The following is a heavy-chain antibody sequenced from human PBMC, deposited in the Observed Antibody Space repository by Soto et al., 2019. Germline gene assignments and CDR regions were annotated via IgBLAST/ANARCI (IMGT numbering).Heavy chain of an antibody. J-gene: IGHJ5*02. CDR2: IYYSGST. CDR1: GGSISSGGYF. CDR3: ARSYYGGNSIDWFDP. V-gene: IGHV4-30-4*08. Sequence: SETLSLTCTVSGGSISSGGYFWSWIRQPPGKGLEWIGYIYYSGSTYYNPSLKSRVTISVDTSKNQFSLKLSSVTAADTAVYYCARSYYGGNSIDWFDPWGQGTLVTVSS. D-gene: IGHD4-17*01.